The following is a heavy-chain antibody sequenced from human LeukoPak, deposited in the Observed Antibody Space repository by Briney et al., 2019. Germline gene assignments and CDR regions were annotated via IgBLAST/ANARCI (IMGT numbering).Heavy chain of an antibody. CDR3: AREWELLGEFDY. V-gene: IGHV4-59*01. CDR2: IYYSGST. CDR1: GGSISSYY. D-gene: IGHD1-26*01. J-gene: IGHJ4*02. Sequence: SETLSLTCTVSGGSISSYYWSWIRQPPGKGLEWIGYIYYSGSTNYNPSLKSRVTISVDTSKNQFSLKLSSVTAADTAVYYCAREWELLGEFDYWGQGTLVTASS.